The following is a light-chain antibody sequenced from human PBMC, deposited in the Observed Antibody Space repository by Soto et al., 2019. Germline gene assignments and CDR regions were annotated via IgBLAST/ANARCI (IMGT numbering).Light chain of an antibody. CDR3: QHRSSWPIT. V-gene: IGKV3-11*01. J-gene: IGKJ5*01. Sequence: EIVLTQSPGTLSLSPGERATLSCRASQSVSGYLAWYQQKPGQAPRLLIYDISKRATGIPARFSGSGSATDFTLTISXXXXXDFAVYYCQHRSSWPITFGQG. CDR1: QSVSGY. CDR2: DIS.